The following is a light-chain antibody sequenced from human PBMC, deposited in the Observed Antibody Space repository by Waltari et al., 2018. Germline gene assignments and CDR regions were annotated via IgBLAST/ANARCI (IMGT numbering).Light chain of an antibody. J-gene: IGKJ4*01. V-gene: IGKV4-1*01. CDR1: QSVLSSSNNKNY. CDR2: AAS. CDR3: QQSYSTPLT. Sequence: DIVMTQSPDSLAVSLGERATINCKSSQSVLSSSNNKNYLAWYQQKPGKAPKLLIYAASSLQSGVPSRFSGSGSGTDFTLTISSLQPEDFATYYCQQSYSTPLTFGGGTKVEIK.